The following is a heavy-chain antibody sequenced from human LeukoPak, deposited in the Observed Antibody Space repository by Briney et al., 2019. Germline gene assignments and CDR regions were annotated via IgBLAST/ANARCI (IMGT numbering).Heavy chain of an antibody. CDR3: AKAGGYSYAYCFDY. CDR1: GFTFTTYT. D-gene: IGHD5-18*01. CDR2: ISSSSTAI. Sequence: GGSLRLSCAASGFTFTTYTMNWVRQAPGKGLEWVSYISSSSTAIYYADSVKGRFTISRDNAKNSLSLQMNSLRAEDTAVYYCAKAGGYSYAYCFDYWGQGTLVTVSP. J-gene: IGHJ4*02. V-gene: IGHV3-48*01.